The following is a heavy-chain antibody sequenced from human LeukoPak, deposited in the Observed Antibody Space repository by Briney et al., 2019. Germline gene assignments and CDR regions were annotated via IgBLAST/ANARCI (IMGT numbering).Heavy chain of an antibody. V-gene: IGHV4-34*01. J-gene: IGHJ6*02. D-gene: IGHD3-22*01. CDR3: ARGRTYYYDTSGYYPSIYYGMDV. CDR1: GGSFSGYY. CDR2: INHGEST. Sequence: SETLSLTCAVSGGSFSGYYWYWIRQPPGKGLEWTGEINHGESTNYNPSLKSRATLSVDTSKNQFSLKLTSVTAADTAVYYCARGRTYYYDTSGYYPSIYYGMDVWGQGTTVIVSS.